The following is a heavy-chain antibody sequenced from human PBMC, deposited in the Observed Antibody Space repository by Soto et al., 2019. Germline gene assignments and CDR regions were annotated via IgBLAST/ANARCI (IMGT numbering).Heavy chain of an antibody. CDR2: IWYDGSNK. Sequence: QVQLVESGGGVVQPGRSLRLSCAASGFTFSSYGMHWVRQAPGKGLEWVAVIWYDGSNKYYADSVKGRFTISRDNSKNTLYLQMNSLRAEDTVVYYCAREKRGVLDLKDAFDIWGQGTMVTVSS. J-gene: IGHJ3*02. V-gene: IGHV3-33*01. CDR3: AREKRGVLDLKDAFDI. CDR1: GFTFSSYG. D-gene: IGHD2-8*01.